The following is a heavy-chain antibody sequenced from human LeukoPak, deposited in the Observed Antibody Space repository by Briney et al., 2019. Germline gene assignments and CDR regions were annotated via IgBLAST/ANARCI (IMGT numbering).Heavy chain of an antibody. Sequence: GGSLRLSCAASGFVFSDYYMSWIRQAPGKGLEWVSYISSSGSPIYYAESVKGRFTISRDNAKNSLYLQMNSPRTEDTAVYYCARDPRLRLKRSGWFDPWGQGTLVTVSS. CDR3: ARDPRLRLKRSGWFDP. D-gene: IGHD4-17*01. V-gene: IGHV3-11*04. J-gene: IGHJ5*02. CDR1: GFVFSDYY. CDR2: ISSSGSPI.